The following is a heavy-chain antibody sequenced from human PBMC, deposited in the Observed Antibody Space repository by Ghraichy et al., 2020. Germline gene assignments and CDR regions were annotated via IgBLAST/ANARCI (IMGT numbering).Heavy chain of an antibody. Sequence: GGSLRLSCAASGFTFSDYYMTWIRQPPGKGLEWVSYISRSGSTIYYADSVEGRFTISRDNAKNSLYLQITSLRAEDTAVYYCAKAQLSGSYSPRAFDTWGQGTMVTVSS. D-gene: IGHD1-26*01. V-gene: IGHV3-11*04. CDR2: ISRSGSTI. J-gene: IGHJ3*02. CDR1: GFTFSDYY. CDR3: AKAQLSGSYSPRAFDT.